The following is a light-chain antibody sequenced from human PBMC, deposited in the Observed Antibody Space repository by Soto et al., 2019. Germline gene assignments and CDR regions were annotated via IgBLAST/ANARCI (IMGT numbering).Light chain of an antibody. J-gene: IGLJ1*01. CDR2: GTT. Sequence: QSVLTQTPSVSGAPGQRVTISCTGRSSNIGAGYDVHWYQHLPGTAPKLLIYGTTNRPSGVPDRFSGSKSGISASLAITGLQAEDEADYYCHSYDSSLSASVFGAGTKGTVL. CDR3: HSYDSSLSASV. CDR1: SSNIGAGYD. V-gene: IGLV1-40*01.